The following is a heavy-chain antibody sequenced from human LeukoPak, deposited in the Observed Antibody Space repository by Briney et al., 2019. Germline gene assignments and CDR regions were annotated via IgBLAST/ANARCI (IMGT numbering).Heavy chain of an antibody. J-gene: IGHJ4*02. Sequence: GGSLRPSCAASGFTFSNYSMAWVRQAPGKGLEWVSAIGGSGATTYTADSVKGRFTISRANSKSTLFLQMNSLRVEDTALYYCARDGKGSGRSTMRSHDYWGQGALVTVSS. CDR3: ARDGKGSGRSTMRSHDY. CDR1: GFTFSNYS. CDR2: IGGSGATT. V-gene: IGHV3-23*01. D-gene: IGHD3-10*01.